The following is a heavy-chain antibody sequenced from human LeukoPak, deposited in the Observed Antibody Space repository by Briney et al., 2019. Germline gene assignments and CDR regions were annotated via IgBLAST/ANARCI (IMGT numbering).Heavy chain of an antibody. CDR2: IYPGDSDT. V-gene: IGHV5-51*01. CDR3: ARCNSYSSGWYGGDY. Sequence: GESLKISCKGSGYSFTSYWIVWVRQMPGKGLEWMGIIYPGDSDTRYSPSFQGQVTISADKSISTAYLQWSSLKASDTAMYYCARCNSYSSGWYGGDYWGQGTLVTVSS. CDR1: GYSFTSYW. D-gene: IGHD6-19*01. J-gene: IGHJ4*02.